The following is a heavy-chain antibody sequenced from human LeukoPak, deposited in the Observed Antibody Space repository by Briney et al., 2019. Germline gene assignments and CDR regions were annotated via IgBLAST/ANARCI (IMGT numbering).Heavy chain of an antibody. J-gene: IGHJ4*02. CDR3: AGDFDY. CDR1: GFTVSPYG. V-gene: IGHV3-30*02. Sequence: PGGSLRLSCAASGFTVSPYGMHCVRQAPGKGLEWVTFIRFDGSNEYYTDSVKGRFTISRDNSKNTLYLQMNSLRAEDTAVYYCAGDFDYWGQGTLVTVSS. CDR2: IRFDGSNE.